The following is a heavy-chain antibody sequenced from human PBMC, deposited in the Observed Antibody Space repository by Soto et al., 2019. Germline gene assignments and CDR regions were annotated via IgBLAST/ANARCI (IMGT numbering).Heavy chain of an antibody. Sequence: SETLSLTXTVSGGSISSGGYYWSWIRQHPGKGLEWIGYIYYSGSTYYNPSLKSRVTISVDTSKNQFSLKLSSVTAADTAVYYCAREDSGPRGMDVWGQGTTVTVSS. CDR3: AREDSGPRGMDV. J-gene: IGHJ6*02. V-gene: IGHV4-31*02. D-gene: IGHD5-12*01. CDR2: IYYSGST. CDR1: GGSISSGGYY.